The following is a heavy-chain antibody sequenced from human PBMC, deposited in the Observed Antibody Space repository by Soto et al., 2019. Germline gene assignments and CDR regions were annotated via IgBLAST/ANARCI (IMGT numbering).Heavy chain of an antibody. V-gene: IGHV1-3*05. J-gene: IGHJ6*02. CDR1: GYTFTSYA. CDR2: INAGNGGT. Sequence: QVQLVQSGAEEKKPGASVKVSCKASGYTFTSYAMHWVRQAPGQRLEWMGWINAGNGGTKFSQKFQGRVTITRDTSASTSYMELSSLRSEDTAVYYCARDRGYSYSYGMDVWGQGTTVTVSS. D-gene: IGHD5-18*01. CDR3: ARDRGYSYSYGMDV.